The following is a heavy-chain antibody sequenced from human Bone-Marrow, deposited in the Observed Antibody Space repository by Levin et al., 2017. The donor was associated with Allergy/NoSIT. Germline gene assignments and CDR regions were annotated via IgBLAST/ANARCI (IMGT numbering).Heavy chain of an antibody. Sequence: GGSLRLSCVASEFTFKNYWMNWVRQAPGKGLVWVSRIKTDGRTTTYSVSVKGRFPISRDNAKNTLYLQMNSLRAEDTAVYYCVRDGGTVAAPSCYFTRWGRGTLVTVSS. CDR2: IKTDGRTT. J-gene: IGHJ2*01. CDR3: VRDGGTVAAPSCYFTR. V-gene: IGHV3-74*01. D-gene: IGHD4-23*01. CDR1: EFTFKNYW.